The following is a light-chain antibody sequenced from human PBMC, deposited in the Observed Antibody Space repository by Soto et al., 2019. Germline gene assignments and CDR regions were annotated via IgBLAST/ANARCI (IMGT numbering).Light chain of an antibody. CDR1: SSNIGAGYD. Sequence: QSVLTQPPSVSGAPGQRVTISCTGSSSNIGAGYDVHWYQQLPGTAPKLLIYGNSNRPSGVPDRFSGSKSGTSPSLAITGLQAEDEADDYCQSYDISLSGSVVFGGGTKVTVL. CDR3: QSYDISLSGSVV. J-gene: IGLJ2*01. V-gene: IGLV1-40*01. CDR2: GNS.